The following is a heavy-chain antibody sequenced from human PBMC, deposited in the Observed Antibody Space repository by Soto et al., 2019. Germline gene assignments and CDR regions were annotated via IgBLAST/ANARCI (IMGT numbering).Heavy chain of an antibody. CDR1: GFTFSRYW. J-gene: IGHJ4*02. D-gene: IGHD1-26*01. Sequence: SLRLSCAASGFTFSRYWMHWVRQVPEKGLVWVSHIDSDGNFTTYADSVKGRFTISRDNAKNTVYLQMNSLRAEDTAVYYCVRDDVGVGIDYWGLGTLVTVSS. CDR2: IDSDGNFT. V-gene: IGHV3-74*03. CDR3: VRDDVGVGIDY.